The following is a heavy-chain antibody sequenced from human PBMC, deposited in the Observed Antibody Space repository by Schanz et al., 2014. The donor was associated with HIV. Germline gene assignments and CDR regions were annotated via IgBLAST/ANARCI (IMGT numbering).Heavy chain of an antibody. Sequence: QVQLVQSGAEVKKPGASVKVSCKASGYTFSNFDINWVRQATGQGLEWMGWMNPNSGNTGYAQKFRGRVTMTRNTSTGTAYMELSSLRSDDTAVYYCARGDTWPGGASDYWGQGTLVIVS. CDR1: GYTFSNFD. CDR3: ARGDTWPGGASDY. D-gene: IGHD3-10*01. V-gene: IGHV1-8*01. CDR2: MNPNSGNT. J-gene: IGHJ4*02.